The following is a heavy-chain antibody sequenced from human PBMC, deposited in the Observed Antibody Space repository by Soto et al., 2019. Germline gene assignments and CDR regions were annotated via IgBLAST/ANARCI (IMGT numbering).Heavy chain of an antibody. J-gene: IGHJ3*01. CDR2: ISSSSSTI. D-gene: IGHD2-21*02. Sequence: GGSLRLSCAASGFTFSTYSMNWVRQAPGKGLEWVSYISSSSSTIFYTDSVKGRFTVPRDNAKNTLYLQMNSLRAEDTAVYYCVRGDKGGFDLWGQGTTVTVSS. CDR3: VRGDKGGFDL. V-gene: IGHV3-48*01. CDR1: GFTFSTYS.